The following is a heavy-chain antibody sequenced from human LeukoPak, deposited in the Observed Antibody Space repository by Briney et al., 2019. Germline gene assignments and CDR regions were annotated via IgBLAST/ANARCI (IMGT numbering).Heavy chain of an antibody. CDR3: AKGGKNYFYYFDY. CDR2: ISWNSVII. D-gene: IGHD3-16*01. CDR1: GFTFDDYA. V-gene: IGHV3-9*01. J-gene: IGHJ4*02. Sequence: GRSLRLSCAASGFTFDDYAMHRVRQAPGKGLEWVSGISWNSVIIGYADSVKGRFTISRDNAKNSLYLQMNSLRAEDTALYYCAKGGKNYFYYFDYWGQGTLVTVSS.